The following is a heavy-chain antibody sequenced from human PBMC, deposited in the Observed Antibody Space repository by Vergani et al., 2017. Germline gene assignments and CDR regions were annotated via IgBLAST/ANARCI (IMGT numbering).Heavy chain of an antibody. Sequence: QVQLQQWGGGLLKPSETLSLTCVVNGGSFTSYHWTWIRQSPGEGLVWVGDIDHTGRPSYNPSLKSRLTITVDKSRNQFSLTLNSVTATDTAIYFCARVNTETNGHLYYYYYMDVWGQGTAVTVS. CDR3: ARVNTETNGHLYYYYYMDV. D-gene: IGHD4-11*01. J-gene: IGHJ6*03. CDR1: GGSFTSYH. V-gene: IGHV4-34*01. CDR2: IDHTGRP.